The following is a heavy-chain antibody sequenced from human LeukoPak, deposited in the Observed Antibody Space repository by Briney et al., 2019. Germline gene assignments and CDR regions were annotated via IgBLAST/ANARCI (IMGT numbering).Heavy chain of an antibody. CDR3: ARDLAGTLAYPDY. J-gene: IGHJ4*02. CDR1: GFTVSSNY. CDR2: IYSGGST. D-gene: IGHD3-10*01. V-gene: IGHV3-53*01. Sequence: AGGSLRLSCAASGFTVSSNYMSWVRQAPGKGLEWVSVIYSGGSTYYADSVKGRFTISRDNAKNSLYLQMSSLRAEDTAVYYCARDLAGTLAYPDYWGQGTLVTVSS.